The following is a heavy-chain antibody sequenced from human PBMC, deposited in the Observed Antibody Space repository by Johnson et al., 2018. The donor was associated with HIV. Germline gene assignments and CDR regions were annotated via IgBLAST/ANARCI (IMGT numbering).Heavy chain of an antibody. CDR1: GFTFSTYD. J-gene: IGHJ3*02. CDR2: IGTAGDT. D-gene: IGHD2-8*02. CDR3: ARTGVLGAFDI. V-gene: IGHV3-13*01. Sequence: VQLVESGGGLVQPGGSLRLSCAASGFTFSTYDMYWVRQATGKGLEWVSTIGTAGDTYYAGSVKGRFTLSRENANNSWYLQMNSLRAGDTAVYYCARTGVLGAFDIWGQGTMVTVSS.